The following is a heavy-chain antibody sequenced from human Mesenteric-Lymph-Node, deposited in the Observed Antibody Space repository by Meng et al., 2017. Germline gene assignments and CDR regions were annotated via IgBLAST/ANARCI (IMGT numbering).Heavy chain of an antibody. CDR3: ARDSGGGAPPRLDYYYYGMDV. J-gene: IGHJ6*02. CDR2: INPSGGST. Sequence: ASVKVSCKASGYTFTSYYMHWVRQAPGQGLEWMGIINPSGGSTSYAQKFQGRVTMTRDTSTSTVYMELSSLRSEDTTVYYCARDSGGGAPPRLDYYYYGMDVWGQGTTVTVSS. CDR1: GYTFTSYY. V-gene: IGHV1-46*01. D-gene: IGHD3-10*01.